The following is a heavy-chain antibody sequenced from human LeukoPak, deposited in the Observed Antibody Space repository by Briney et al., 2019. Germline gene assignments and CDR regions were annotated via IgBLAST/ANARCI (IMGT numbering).Heavy chain of an antibody. D-gene: IGHD3-3*01. CDR3: ANEQRSYDFWSGYYDYYYYMDV. J-gene: IGHJ6*03. Sequence: GGSLRLSCAASGFTLTTYTIGWVRQVPGKGLEWVSLITAIGSTTYYADSVKGRFTISRDSSTSTLCLQMNTLRAEDTAVYYCANEQRSYDFWSGYYDYYYYMDVWGKGTTVTVSS. CDR2: ITAIGSTT. V-gene: IGHV3-23*01. CDR1: GFTLTTYT.